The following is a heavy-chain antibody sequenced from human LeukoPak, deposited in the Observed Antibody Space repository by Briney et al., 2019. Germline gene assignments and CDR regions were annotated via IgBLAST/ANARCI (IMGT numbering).Heavy chain of an antibody. V-gene: IGHV1-2*02. CDR2: INSNSGGT. CDR1: GYTFTGYF. CDR3: ARCADSSGPYGP. J-gene: IGHJ5*01. D-gene: IGHD3-22*01. Sequence: ASVKVSCKASGYTFTGYFIHWVRQAPGQGLEWMGWINSNSGGTRFAQKFQGRVTMTRDTSISTAYMELSRLRYDDTAVYYCARCADSSGPYGPSGQGTLGTVSS.